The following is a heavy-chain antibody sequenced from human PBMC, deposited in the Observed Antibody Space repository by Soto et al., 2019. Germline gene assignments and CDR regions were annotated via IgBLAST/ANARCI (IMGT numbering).Heavy chain of an antibody. J-gene: IGHJ5*02. CDR3: ARGRGYSYGLDP. V-gene: IGHV4-30-4*01. Sequence: SETLSLTCSVSGDSISSNNNYWSWIRQPPGEGLEWIGFISYSGTTSYSPSLKSRVAISLDTSKNQFSLSLSSVTAADTAVYYCARGRGYSYGLDPWGQGTLVTVSS. D-gene: IGHD5-18*01. CDR2: ISYSGTT. CDR1: GDSISSNNNY.